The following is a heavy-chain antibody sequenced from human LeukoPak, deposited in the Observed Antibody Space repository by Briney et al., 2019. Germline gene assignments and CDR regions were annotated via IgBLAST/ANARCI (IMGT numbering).Heavy chain of an antibody. CDR1: GFTFSSYA. J-gene: IGHJ3*02. CDR3: TRDLLGYASSWDI. V-gene: IGHV3-23*01. CDR2: ISGSGGST. D-gene: IGHD6-13*01. Sequence: GGSLRLSCAASGFTFSSYAMSWVRQAPGKGLEWVSAISGSGGSTYYADSVKGRFTISRDNSKNTLYLQINTLRAEDTAVYYCTRDLLGYASSWDIWGPGTMVTVSS.